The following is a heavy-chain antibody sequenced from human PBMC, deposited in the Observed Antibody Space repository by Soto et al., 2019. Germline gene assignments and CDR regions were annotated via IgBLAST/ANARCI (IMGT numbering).Heavy chain of an antibody. CDR2: IVPIFGRP. D-gene: IGHD3-10*01. Sequence: QIQLAQSGAEVKKPRSSVKVSCKASGYTFNSYPLNWVRQAPGQVLEWIVGIVPIFGRPHYAEQLRCRVAITADASSDSAFVELTSLTFNDAATYSCASFSFRHCQYYNNLDGDVWGQGTTVIVSS. CDR3: ASFSFRHCQYYNNLDGDV. J-gene: IGHJ6*02. CDR1: GYTFNSYP. V-gene: IGHV1-69*01.